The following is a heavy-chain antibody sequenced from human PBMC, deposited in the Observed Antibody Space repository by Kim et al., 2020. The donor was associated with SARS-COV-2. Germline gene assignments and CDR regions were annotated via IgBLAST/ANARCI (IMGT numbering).Heavy chain of an antibody. CDR2: ISSSSSTI. Sequence: GGSLRLSCAASGFTFSSYSMNWVRQAPGKGLEWVSYISSSSSTIYYADSVKGRFTISRDNAKNSLYLQMNSLRAEDTAVYYCARPRDIVDTPWGETYYFDYWGQGTLVTVSS. D-gene: IGHD2-15*01. J-gene: IGHJ4*02. CDR3: ARPRDIVDTPWGETYYFDY. V-gene: IGHV3-48*04. CDR1: GFTFSSYS.